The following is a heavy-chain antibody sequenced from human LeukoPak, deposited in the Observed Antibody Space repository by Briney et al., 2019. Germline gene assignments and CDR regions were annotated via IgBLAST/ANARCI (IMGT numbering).Heavy chain of an antibody. CDR1: GFTFSSYS. J-gene: IGHJ6*02. CDR3: ARVSYDSSGYFPSVGMDV. D-gene: IGHD3-22*01. CDR2: ISSSSSTI. V-gene: IGHV3-48*02. Sequence: GGSLRLSCAVSGFTFSSYSMNWVRQAPGKGLEWVSYISSSSSTIYYADSVKGRFTISRDNAKNSLYLQMNSLRDEDTAVYYCARVSYDSSGYFPSVGMDVWGQGTTVTVSS.